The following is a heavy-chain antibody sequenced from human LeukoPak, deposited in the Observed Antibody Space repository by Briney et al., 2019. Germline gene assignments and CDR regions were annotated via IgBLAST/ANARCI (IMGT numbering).Heavy chain of an antibody. CDR2: IIPIFGTA. Sequence: SVKVSCKSSGGTFSSYAISWVRQAPGQGLEWMGGIIPIFGTANYAQKFQGRVTITADKSTSTAYMELSSLRSEDTAVYYCARDGDYDILTGYYKGFDYWGQGTLVTVSS. CDR3: ARDGDYDILTGYYKGFDY. CDR1: GGTFSSYA. V-gene: IGHV1-69*06. J-gene: IGHJ4*02. D-gene: IGHD3-9*01.